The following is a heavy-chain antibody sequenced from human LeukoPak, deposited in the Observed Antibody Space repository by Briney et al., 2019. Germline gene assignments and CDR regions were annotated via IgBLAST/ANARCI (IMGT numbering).Heavy chain of an antibody. D-gene: IGHD1-26*01. J-gene: IGHJ4*02. CDR3: AREGRVVGRTMSDY. CDR1: GGSISSSSYY. Sequence: KPSETLSLTCTVSGGSISSSSYYWGWIRQPPGKGLEWIGSIFHTGSTYFNLSLKSRVTISVDTSKNQFSLRLSSVTAADTAVYYCAREGRVVGRTMSDYWGQGTLVTVSS. CDR2: IFHTGST. V-gene: IGHV4-39*07.